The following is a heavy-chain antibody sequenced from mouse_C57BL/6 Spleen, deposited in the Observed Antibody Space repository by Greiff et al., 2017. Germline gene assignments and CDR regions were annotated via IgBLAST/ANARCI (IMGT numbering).Heavy chain of an antibody. J-gene: IGHJ2*01. CDR2: ISDGGSYT. CDR3: ARGYYSNPFDY. CDR1: GFTFSSYA. D-gene: IGHD2-5*01. V-gene: IGHV5-4*03. Sequence: EVMLVESGGGLVKPGGSLTLSCAASGFTFSSYAMSWVRQTPEKRLEWVATISDGGSYTYYPDNVKGRFTISRDNAKNNLYLQMSHLKSEDTAMYYCARGYYSNPFDYWGQGTTLTVSS.